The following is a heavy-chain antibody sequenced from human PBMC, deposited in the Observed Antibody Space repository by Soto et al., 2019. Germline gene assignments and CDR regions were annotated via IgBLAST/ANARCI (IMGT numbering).Heavy chain of an antibody. CDR2: IHYSGST. CDR1: GGSSISNIYY. V-gene: IGHV4-39*01. CDR3: ASQHYYDSSGYYVVY. J-gene: IGHJ4*02. Sequence: ASETLSLTCTVSGGSSISNIYYWGWIRQPPGKGLEWIGNIHYSGSTYYDSSLQSRVTISIDTSKNQFSLKLSSVTATDTAVYYCASQHYYDSSGYYVVYWGQGTLVTVSS. D-gene: IGHD3-22*01.